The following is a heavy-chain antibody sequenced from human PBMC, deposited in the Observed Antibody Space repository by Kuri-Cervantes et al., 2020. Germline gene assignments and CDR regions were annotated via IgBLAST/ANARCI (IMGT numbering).Heavy chain of an antibody. CDR1: GFTFSSYW. D-gene: IGHD3-3*01. Sequence: GESLKISCAASGFTFSSYWMHWVRQAPGKGLVWVSRINSDGSSTSYADSVKGRFTISRDNAKNTLYLQMNSLRAEDTAVYYCARGEVYYDLWSGYYPNWFDPWGQGTLVTVSS. CDR3: ARGEVYYDLWSGYYPNWFDP. V-gene: IGHV3-74*01. CDR2: INSDGSST. J-gene: IGHJ5*02.